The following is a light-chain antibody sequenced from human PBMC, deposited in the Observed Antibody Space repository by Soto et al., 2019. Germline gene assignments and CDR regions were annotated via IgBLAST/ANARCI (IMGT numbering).Light chain of an antibody. CDR3: QQYGRSPT. V-gene: IGKV3-20*01. CDR1: QSVSNRY. CDR2: RVS. Sequence: EVVWTQSPGTLSLSPGEGATLSCRASQSVSNRYFAWYQQKPGQAPRLLIYRVSSRATGIPDRLSGSGSGTDFTLTISRLEPEDFVVYYCQQYGRSPTFGQGTKVDIK. J-gene: IGKJ1*01.